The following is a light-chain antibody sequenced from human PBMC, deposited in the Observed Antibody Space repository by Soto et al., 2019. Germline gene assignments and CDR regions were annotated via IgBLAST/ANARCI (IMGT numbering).Light chain of an antibody. V-gene: IGLV2-8*01. CDR3: ISYAGSNNFVV. CDR2: EVT. Sequence: QSVLTQPPSASGSPGQSVTISCTGTSSDVGGYNYVSWFRQHPGKAPKLMIYEVTQRPSGVPDRFSGSKSGNTASLTVSGLQAEDEADYYCISYAGSNNFVVFGGGTKLTVL. J-gene: IGLJ2*01. CDR1: SSDVGGYNY.